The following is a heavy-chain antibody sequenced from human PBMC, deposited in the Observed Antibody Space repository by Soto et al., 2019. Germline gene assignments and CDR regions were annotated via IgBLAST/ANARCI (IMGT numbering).Heavy chain of an antibody. Sequence: QVQLQPWGAGLLKPSETLSLTCAVYGGSFSGFYWSWIRQPPGKGLELIGEINHGGSTNYNPSLKSGVTISIDTSQNQLSLKLSSVTDADTAVYYCARGPWRRGGIVPRYFDLWGRGTLVTVSS. CDR2: INHGGST. J-gene: IGHJ2*01. CDR1: GGSFSGFY. V-gene: IGHV4-34*02. CDR3: ARGPWRRGGIVPRYFDL. D-gene: IGHD3-16*02.